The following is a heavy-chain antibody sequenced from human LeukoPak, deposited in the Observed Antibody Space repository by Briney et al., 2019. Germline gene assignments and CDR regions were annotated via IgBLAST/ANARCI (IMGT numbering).Heavy chain of an antibody. V-gene: IGHV3-30*18. Sequence: PGRSLRLSCAASGFTFSSYGMHWVRQAPGKGLEWVAVISYDGSNKYYADSVKGRFTISRDNSKNTLYLQMNSLRAEDTAVYYCAKDLSVTTVSGGNYWGQGTLVTVSS. CDR1: GFTFSSYG. J-gene: IGHJ4*02. CDR2: ISYDGSNK. CDR3: AKDLSVTTVSGGNY. D-gene: IGHD4-17*01.